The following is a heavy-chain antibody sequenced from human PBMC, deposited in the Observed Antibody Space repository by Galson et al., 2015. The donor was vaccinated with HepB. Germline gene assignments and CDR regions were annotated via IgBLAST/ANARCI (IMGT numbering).Heavy chain of an antibody. Sequence: LRLSCAASGFTFSSYSMNWVRQAPGKGLEWVSYISSSSSTIYYADSVKGRFTISRDNAKNSLYLQMNSLRAEDTAVYYCARVHYDYVWGSYRYNWFDPWGQGTLVTVSS. D-gene: IGHD3-16*02. J-gene: IGHJ5*02. CDR2: ISSSSSTI. V-gene: IGHV3-48*01. CDR3: ARVHYDYVWGSYRYNWFDP. CDR1: GFTFSSYS.